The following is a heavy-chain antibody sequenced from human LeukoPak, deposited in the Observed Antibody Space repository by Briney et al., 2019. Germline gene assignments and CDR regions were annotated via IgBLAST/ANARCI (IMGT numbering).Heavy chain of an antibody. CDR1: GFTFSSYS. Sequence: GGSLRLSCAASGFTFSSYSMNWVRQAPGKGLEWVSSISSSSSYIYYADSVKGRFTISRDNAKNSLYLQMNSLRAEDTAVYYCARGRRLGYEDNYCMDVWGKGTTVTVSS. CDR2: ISSSSSYI. D-gene: IGHD2-8*01. V-gene: IGHV3-21*01. CDR3: ARGRRLGYEDNYCMDV. J-gene: IGHJ6*03.